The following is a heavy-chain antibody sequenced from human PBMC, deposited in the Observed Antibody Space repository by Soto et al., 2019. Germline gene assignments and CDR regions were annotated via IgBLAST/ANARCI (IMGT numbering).Heavy chain of an antibody. CDR2: NHHSGGA. V-gene: IGHV4-34*01. D-gene: IGHD2-15*01. Sequence: QVQLQQWGAGLLKPSETLSLTCAVYGGSFSGYYWSWIRQPPGKGLEWIGENHHSGGANYNPSLKSRVTISLDTSKDQLSLKVTSVTAADTAMYYCACLRGKRGSPIDYWGQGTQVTVSS. J-gene: IGHJ4*02. CDR1: GGSFSGYY. CDR3: ACLRGKRGSPIDY.